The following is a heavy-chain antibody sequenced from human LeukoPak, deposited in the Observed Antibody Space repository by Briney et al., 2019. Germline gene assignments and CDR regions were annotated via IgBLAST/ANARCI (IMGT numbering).Heavy chain of an antibody. CDR2: IYTSGST. CDR3: AGQGYLAGAGSHFDF. D-gene: IGHD6-13*01. Sequence: SETLSLTCTVSGGSISSYYWSWIRQPAGKGLEWVGRIYTSGSTNYNPSLKSRVTISADTSKNQFSLKLSSVTAADTAVYYCAGQGYLAGAGSHFDFWGQGSLVTVSS. CDR1: GGSISSYY. V-gene: IGHV4-4*07. J-gene: IGHJ4*02.